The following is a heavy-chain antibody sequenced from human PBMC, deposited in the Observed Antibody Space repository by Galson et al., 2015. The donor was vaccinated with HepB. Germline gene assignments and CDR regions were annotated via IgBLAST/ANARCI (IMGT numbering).Heavy chain of an antibody. V-gene: IGHV3-48*04. J-gene: IGHJ2*01. CDR1: GFTFSSYS. D-gene: IGHD6-13*01. CDR2: ISSSSTTI. CDR3: AGDPTGYSSTWRRYWFFDL. Sequence: SLRLSCAASGFTFSSYSMSWVRQAPGKGLEWVSFISSSSTTIYYADSVKGRFTISRDDAKNSLYLQMNSLRAEDTAVYYCAGDPTGYSSTWRRYWFFDLWGRGTLVTVSS.